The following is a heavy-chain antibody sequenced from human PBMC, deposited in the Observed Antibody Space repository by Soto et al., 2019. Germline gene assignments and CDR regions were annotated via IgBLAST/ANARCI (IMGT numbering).Heavy chain of an antibody. J-gene: IGHJ5*02. D-gene: IGHD1-1*01. CDR1: GYSFTSYW. Sequence: GESLKISCKGSGYSFTSYWIGWVRQMPGKGLEWMGIIYPGDSDTRYSPSFQGQVTISADKSISTAYLQWSSLKASDTAMYYCARLPFGLERPKYWFDPWGQGTLVTVSS. V-gene: IGHV5-51*01. CDR3: ARLPFGLERPKYWFDP. CDR2: IYPGDSDT.